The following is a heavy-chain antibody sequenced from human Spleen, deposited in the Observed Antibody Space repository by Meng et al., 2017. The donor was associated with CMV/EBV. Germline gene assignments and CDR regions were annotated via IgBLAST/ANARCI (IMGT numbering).Heavy chain of an antibody. Sequence: SGYTFTGYYIQWMRQAPGQGLEWLGWINPDSGGTKFAQKFQGRVTMTRDTSISTAFVYLTRLRSDDTAVYYCARSGQPLYGPSVDYWGQGTLVTVSS. J-gene: IGHJ4*02. CDR2: INPDSGGT. D-gene: IGHD2-2*02. CDR3: ARSGQPLYGPSVDY. CDR1: GYTFTGYY. V-gene: IGHV1-2*02.